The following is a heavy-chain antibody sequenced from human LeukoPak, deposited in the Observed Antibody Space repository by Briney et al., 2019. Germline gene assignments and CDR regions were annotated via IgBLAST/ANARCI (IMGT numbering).Heavy chain of an antibody. CDR2: IYYSGGT. Sequence: SETLSLTCTVSGGSISSSSYYWGWIRQPPGKGLEWIGSIYYSGGTYYNPSLKSRVTISVDTSKNQFSLKLSSVTAADTAVYYCARSPGYSSGWYDLRGMGPRYYYGMDVWGQGTTVTVSS. J-gene: IGHJ6*02. CDR1: GGSISSSSYY. CDR3: ARSPGYSSGWYDLRGMGPRYYYGMDV. D-gene: IGHD6-19*01. V-gene: IGHV4-39*07.